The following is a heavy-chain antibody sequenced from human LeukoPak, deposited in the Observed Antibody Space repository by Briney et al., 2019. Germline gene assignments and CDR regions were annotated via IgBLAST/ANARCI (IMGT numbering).Heavy chain of an antibody. Sequence: GASVKVSYKASGYTFISYYMHWVRQAPGQGLEWMGLINPSGGRTSYAQKFQGRATMTRDTSTNTVYMDLYSLRSEDTAVYYCARGGRDYYDTSGYYSWGQGTLVTVSS. CDR2: INPSGGRT. D-gene: IGHD3-22*01. CDR1: GYTFISYY. CDR3: ARGGRDYYDTSGYYS. J-gene: IGHJ4*02. V-gene: IGHV1-46*01.